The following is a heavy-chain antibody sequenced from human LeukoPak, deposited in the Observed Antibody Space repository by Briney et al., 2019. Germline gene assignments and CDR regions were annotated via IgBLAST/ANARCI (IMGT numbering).Heavy chain of an antibody. J-gene: IGHJ5*02. CDR1: GYTFTSYG. Sequence: ASVKVSCKASGYTFTSYGISWVRQVPGQGLEWMGWISAYNGNTNYAQELQGRVTMTTDTSTSTAYMELRSLRSDDTAVYYCARGLEWLTRRHTWFDPWGQGTLVTVSS. D-gene: IGHD3-3*01. V-gene: IGHV1-18*01. CDR3: ARGLEWLTRRHTWFDP. CDR2: ISAYNGNT.